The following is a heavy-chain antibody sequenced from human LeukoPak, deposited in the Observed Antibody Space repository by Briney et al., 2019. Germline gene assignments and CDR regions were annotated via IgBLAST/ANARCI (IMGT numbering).Heavy chain of an antibody. Sequence: PGGSLRLSCAASGFTFSSYVMSWVRQAPGKGLEWVSAISGSGGSTYYADSVKGRFTISRDNSKNTLYLQMNSLRAEDTAVYYCASPYRRDYHYGMDVWGPGTTVTVSS. CDR2: ISGSGGST. J-gene: IGHJ6*02. V-gene: IGHV3-23*01. CDR3: ASPYRRDYHYGMDV. CDR1: GFTFSSYV. D-gene: IGHD2-2*01.